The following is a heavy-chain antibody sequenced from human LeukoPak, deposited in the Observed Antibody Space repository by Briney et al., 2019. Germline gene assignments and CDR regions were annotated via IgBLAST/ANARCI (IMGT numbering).Heavy chain of an antibody. J-gene: IGHJ4*02. Sequence: SETLSLTCAVYGGSFSGYYWSWIRQPPGKGLEWIGEINHSGSTNYNPSLKSRVTISVDTSKNQFSLKLSSVTAADTAVYYCARSTEITIFGVVQDRLGYWGQGTLVTVSS. CDR3: ARSTEITIFGVVQDRLGY. CDR1: GGSFSGYY. V-gene: IGHV4-34*01. CDR2: INHSGST. D-gene: IGHD3-3*01.